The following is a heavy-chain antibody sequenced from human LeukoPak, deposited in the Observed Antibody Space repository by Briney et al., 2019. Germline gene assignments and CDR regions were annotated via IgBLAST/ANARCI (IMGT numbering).Heavy chain of an antibody. J-gene: IGHJ3*02. Sequence: GGSLRLSCAASGFTFSTYWMSWVRQAPGKGLEWVANIKHDGSDRNYVDSVRGRFTISRDNGKNLLHLQMNTLRAEDTAVYYCAKEGYCSGGSCYSHDAFDIWGQGTMVTVSS. CDR2: IKHDGSDR. CDR3: AKEGYCSGGSCYSHDAFDI. CDR1: GFTFSTYW. D-gene: IGHD2-15*01. V-gene: IGHV3-7*01.